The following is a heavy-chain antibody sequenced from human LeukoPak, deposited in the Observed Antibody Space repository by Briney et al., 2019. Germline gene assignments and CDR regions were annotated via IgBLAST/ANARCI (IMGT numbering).Heavy chain of an antibody. V-gene: IGHV4-4*07. J-gene: IGHJ4*02. D-gene: IGHD3-22*01. Sequence: SETLSLTCTVSGVSISSYYWSWIRQPAGKGLEWIGRIHTSGNTNYNPSLKSRVTISVDTSKNQLSLKLSSVTAADTAVYFCARSGGLWLLTYYFDYWGQGTLVTVSS. CDR3: ARSGGLWLLTYYFDY. CDR2: IHTSGNT. CDR1: GVSISSYY.